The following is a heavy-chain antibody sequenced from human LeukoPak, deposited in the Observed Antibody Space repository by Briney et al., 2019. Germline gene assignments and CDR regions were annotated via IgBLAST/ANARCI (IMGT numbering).Heavy chain of an antibody. CDR3: ARVAPLNGSGWKYFFDH. V-gene: IGHV1-24*01. J-gene: IGHJ4*02. Sequence: GASVKVSCKVSGYTLSELPMHWVRQAPGKGLVWMGGFDPEDGETISAQKFQGRLTMTEDTSRDTAYMELSSLRSEDTAVYYCARVAPLNGSGWKYFFDHWGQGTLVTVSS. D-gene: IGHD6-19*01. CDR1: GYTLSELP. CDR2: FDPEDGET.